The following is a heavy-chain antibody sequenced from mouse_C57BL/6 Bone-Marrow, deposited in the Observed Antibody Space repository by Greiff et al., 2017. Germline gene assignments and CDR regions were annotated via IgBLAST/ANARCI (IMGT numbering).Heavy chain of an antibody. CDR3: ARGGNPFAD. CDR1: GYTFTSYW. V-gene: IGHV1-64*01. Sequence: QVQLQQPGAELVQPGASVKLSCTASGYTFTSYWMHWVKQRPGQGLEWIGMIHPNSGSTNYNEKFKSKATLTVDKSSSTAYMQLSSLTSEDSAVYYCARGGNPFADWGQGTLVTVSA. J-gene: IGHJ3*01. CDR2: IHPNSGST.